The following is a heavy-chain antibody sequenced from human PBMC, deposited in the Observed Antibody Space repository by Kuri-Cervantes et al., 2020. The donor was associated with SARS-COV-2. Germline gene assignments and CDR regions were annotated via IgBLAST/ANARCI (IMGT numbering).Heavy chain of an antibody. CDR3: AREVVVVPAASYFDN. V-gene: IGHV4-30-4*01. D-gene: IGHD2-21*01. J-gene: IGHJ4*02. CDR1: GGSISSGDYY. CDR2: ISYRGYT. Sequence: SETLSLTCTVSGGSISSGDYYWSWVRQPPGKGLEWIGYISYRGYTHYNPSLKSRASISLDASKNQFSLQLASVTAADTAVSFCAREVVVVPAASYFDNWGQGTLVTVSS.